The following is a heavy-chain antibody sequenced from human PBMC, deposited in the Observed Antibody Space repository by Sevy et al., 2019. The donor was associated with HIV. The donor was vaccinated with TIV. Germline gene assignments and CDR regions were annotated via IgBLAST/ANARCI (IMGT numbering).Heavy chain of an antibody. CDR3: AREGEDFWSGYAFDY. V-gene: IGHV3-74*01. Sequence: GGSLRLSCAASGFTFSSYWMHWVRQAPGKWLVWVSRINSDGSSTSYADSVKGRFTISRDNAKNTLYLQMNSLRAEDTAVYYCAREGEDFWSGYAFDYWGQGTLVTVSS. J-gene: IGHJ4*02. CDR2: INSDGSST. CDR1: GFTFSSYW. D-gene: IGHD3-3*01.